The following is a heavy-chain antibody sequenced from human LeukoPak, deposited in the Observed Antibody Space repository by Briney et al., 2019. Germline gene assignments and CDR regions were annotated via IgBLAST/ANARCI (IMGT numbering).Heavy chain of an antibody. Sequence: GGSLRLSCAASGFIFSSYAMSWVRQAPGKGLERVSAISGGGGSTYYADSVKGRFTISRDNSKNTLYLQMNSLGAEDTAVYFCARSTHSTGGSQYSSDHWGQGTLVTVSS. D-gene: IGHD1-26*01. J-gene: IGHJ4*02. CDR3: ARSTHSTGGSQYSSDH. CDR2: ISGGGGST. V-gene: IGHV3-23*01. CDR1: GFIFSSYA.